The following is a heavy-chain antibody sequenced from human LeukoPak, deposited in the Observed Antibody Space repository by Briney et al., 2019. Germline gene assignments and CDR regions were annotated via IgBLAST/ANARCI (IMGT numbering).Heavy chain of an antibody. D-gene: IGHD2-2*01. V-gene: IGHV1-2*02. CDR3: ARARGYCSSTSCYGDDY. CDR1: GYTFTGYY. Sequence: EASVKVSCEASGYTFTGYYMHWVRQAPGQGLEWMGWINPNSGGTNYAQKFQGRVTMTRDTSISTAYMELSRLRSDDTAVYYCARARGYCSSTSCYGDDYWGQGTLVTVSS. J-gene: IGHJ4*02. CDR2: INPNSGGT.